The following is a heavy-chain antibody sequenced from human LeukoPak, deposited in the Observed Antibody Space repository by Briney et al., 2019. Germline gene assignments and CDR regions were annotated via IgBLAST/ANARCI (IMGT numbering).Heavy chain of an antibody. CDR1: GFTFSSYA. Sequence: GGFLRLSCAASGFTFSSYAMHWVRQAPGKGLEWVAVISYDGSNKYYADSVKGRFTISRDNSKNTLYLQMNSLRAEDTAVYYCARDVVGGEQPLFDYWGQGTLVTVCS. CDR3: ARDVVGGEQPLFDY. D-gene: IGHD3-16*01. CDR2: ISYDGSNK. V-gene: IGHV3-30-3*01. J-gene: IGHJ4*02.